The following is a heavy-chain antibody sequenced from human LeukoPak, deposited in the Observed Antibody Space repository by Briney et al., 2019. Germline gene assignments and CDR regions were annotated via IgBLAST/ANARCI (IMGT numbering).Heavy chain of an antibody. Sequence: ASVKVSCKASGYTFTSYGISWVRQAPGQGLEWMGWISAYNGNTHYAQKVQGRVTMTEDTSTDTAYMELSSLRSEDTAVYYCARGKGYCSGGSCYIFDYWGQGTLVTVSS. D-gene: IGHD2-15*01. CDR1: GYTFTSYG. V-gene: IGHV1-18*01. J-gene: IGHJ4*02. CDR3: ARGKGYCSGGSCYIFDY. CDR2: ISAYNGNT.